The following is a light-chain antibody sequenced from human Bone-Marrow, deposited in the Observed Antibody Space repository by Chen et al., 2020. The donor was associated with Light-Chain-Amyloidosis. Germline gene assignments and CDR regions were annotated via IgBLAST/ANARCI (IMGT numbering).Light chain of an antibody. CDR3: QSADSSGTYEVI. Sequence: SYELTQPPPVSVSPGPTARITCSGDNLPTKYAYWYQQNPGQAPVLVIHRDTERPSGISERFSGSSSGTTATLTISGVQAEDEADYHCQSADSSGTYEVIFGGGTKLTVL. J-gene: IGLJ2*01. CDR2: RDT. V-gene: IGLV3-25*03. CDR1: NLPTKY.